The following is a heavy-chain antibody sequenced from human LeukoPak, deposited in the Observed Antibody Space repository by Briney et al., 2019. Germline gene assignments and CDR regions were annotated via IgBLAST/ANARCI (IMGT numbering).Heavy chain of an antibody. CDR1: GVAISRGGYA. CDR3: ARVMVRGVNLAFDY. V-gene: IGHV4-30-4*07. D-gene: IGHD3-10*01. CDR2: IYHSGTT. Sequence: SETLSLTCAVSGVAISRGGYAWNWIRQPPGKGLEWIAYIYHSGTTYYNPSLKSRATISVDTSKNQFSLKLSSVTAADTAVYYCARVMVRGVNLAFDYWGQGTLVTVSS. J-gene: IGHJ4*02.